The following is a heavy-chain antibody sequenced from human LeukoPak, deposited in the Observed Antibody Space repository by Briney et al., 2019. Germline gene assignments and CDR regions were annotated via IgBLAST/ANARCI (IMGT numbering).Heavy chain of an antibody. J-gene: IGHJ4*02. CDR2: ISSSVSTM. D-gene: IGHD3-3*01. CDR1: GFIFSDYY. V-gene: IGHV3-11*04. CDR3: ARGPIDFWSGYNFDY. Sequence: PGGSLRLSCAASGFIFSDYYMSWIRQAPGKGLEWVSYISSSVSTMYYTDSVKGRFTISRDNAKDSLYLQMNSLRAEDTAVYYCARGPIDFWSGYNFDYWGQGTLVTVSS.